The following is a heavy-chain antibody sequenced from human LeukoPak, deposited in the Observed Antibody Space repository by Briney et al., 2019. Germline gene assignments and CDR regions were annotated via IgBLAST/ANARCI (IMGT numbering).Heavy chain of an antibody. V-gene: IGHV3-66*01. CDR3: VSDHRLFF. D-gene: IGHD3-3*01. CDR2: IYTGGTT. CDR1: GFIVSSNS. Sequence: PGGSLRLSCAASGFIVSSNSMSWVRQAPGKGLEWVSLIYTGGTTYYADSVKGRFIISRDNSKNTLYLQMNSLRAEDTAVYYCVSDHRLFFWGQGTLLTVSS. J-gene: IGHJ4*02.